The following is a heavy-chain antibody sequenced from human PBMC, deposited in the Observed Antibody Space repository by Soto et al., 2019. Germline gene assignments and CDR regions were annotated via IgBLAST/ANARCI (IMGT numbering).Heavy chain of an antibody. D-gene: IGHD6-6*01. CDR1: EFTISGSA. Sequence: GGSLRLSCEASEFTISGSAMHWVRQASGKGLEWVGRIRSKANSYATAYAASVKGRFTISRDDSKNTAYLQMNSLKTEDTAVYYCTRQGSSFDYWGQGTLVTVS. CDR3: TRQGSSFDY. V-gene: IGHV3-73*01. J-gene: IGHJ4*02. CDR2: IRSKANSYAT.